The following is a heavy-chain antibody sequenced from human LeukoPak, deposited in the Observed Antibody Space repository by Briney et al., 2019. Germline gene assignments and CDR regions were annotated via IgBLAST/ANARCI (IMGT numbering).Heavy chain of an antibody. CDR2: ISYDGSNK. D-gene: IGHD1-1*01. CDR3: ASHRGDCATGYFDY. J-gene: IGHJ4*02. Sequence: GGSLRLSCAVSGLTFRSYGMHWVRQAPDKGLEWVAIISYDGSNKYYADSVKGRFTISKDNSHNTLYLQMNSLRAEDTAVYFCASHRGDCATGYFDYWGQGTLVTVSS. CDR1: GLTFRSYG. V-gene: IGHV3-30*03.